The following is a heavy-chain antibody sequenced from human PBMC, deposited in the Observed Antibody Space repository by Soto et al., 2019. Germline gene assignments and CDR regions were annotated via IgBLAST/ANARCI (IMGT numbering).Heavy chain of an antibody. V-gene: IGHV3-23*01. Sequence: GGSLRLSCAASGFTFSSYAMSWVRQAPGKGLEWVSAITGSGGSTYYADSVKDRFTIARDKSQNTLYLQMNSLRAEATAVYYCAKDLGGGGYGVFDYWGQGTLVTVSS. CDR1: GFTFSSYA. CDR2: ITGSGGST. D-gene: IGHD5-12*01. CDR3: AKDLGGGGYGVFDY. J-gene: IGHJ4*02.